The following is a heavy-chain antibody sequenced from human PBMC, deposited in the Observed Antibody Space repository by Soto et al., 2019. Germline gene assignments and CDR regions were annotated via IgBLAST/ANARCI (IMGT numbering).Heavy chain of an antibody. CDR3: AKEGGLSGSYYISSSYYFDY. J-gene: IGHJ4*02. D-gene: IGHD1-26*01. V-gene: IGHV3-30*18. CDR2: ISYDGSNT. Sequence: GGSLRLSCVASGFTFSSYGVHWVRQAPGKGLEWVAIISYDGSNTYYADSVKGRFTISRDNSKNTLYLQMNSLRAEDTSVYYCAKEGGLSGSYYISSSYYFDYWGQGTLVTVS. CDR1: GFTFSSYG.